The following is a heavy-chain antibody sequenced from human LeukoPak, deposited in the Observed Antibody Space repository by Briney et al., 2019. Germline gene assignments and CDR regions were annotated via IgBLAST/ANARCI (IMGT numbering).Heavy chain of an antibody. J-gene: IGHJ4*02. CDR3: ARGSGIAAAGTLLLDY. CDR2: ISAYNGNT. Sequence: GASVTVSCKASGYTFTSYGISWVRQAPGQGLEWMGWISAYNGNTNYAQKLQGRVTMTTDTSTSTAYMELRSLRSDDTAVYYCARGSGIAAAGTLLLDYWGQGTLVTVSS. CDR1: GYTFTSYG. V-gene: IGHV1-18*01. D-gene: IGHD6-13*01.